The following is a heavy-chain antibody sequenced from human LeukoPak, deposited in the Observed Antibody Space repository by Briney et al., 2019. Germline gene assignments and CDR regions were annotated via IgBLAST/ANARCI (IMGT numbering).Heavy chain of an antibody. D-gene: IGHD6-6*01. CDR2: IFYNRGT. J-gene: IGHJ4*02. CDR1: GGSISSYY. V-gene: IGHV4-59*01. CDR3: ASSPSSSGYADY. Sequence: SETLSRTCTVSGGSISSYYWTWFRQPPGKGLEWIGYIFYNRGTNYNPSLRSRVIISVDTSKNQVSLRLDSVTAADTALYYCASSPSSSGYADYWGQGTLVTVSS.